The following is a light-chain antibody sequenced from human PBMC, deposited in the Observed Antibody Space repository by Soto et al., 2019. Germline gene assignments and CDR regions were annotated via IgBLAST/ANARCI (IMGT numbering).Light chain of an antibody. CDR2: MAS. J-gene: IGKJ2*01. CDR1: QSISTSW. Sequence: DIQMTQSPSTLSASVGDRVTITCRASQSISTSWLAWYQQKPRKAPKLLIYMASSLESGVPSRFSGSGSGTEIALSISTLQADDFATYYCQQYNSYPYTFGQGTKLEIK. CDR3: QQYNSYPYT. V-gene: IGKV1-5*03.